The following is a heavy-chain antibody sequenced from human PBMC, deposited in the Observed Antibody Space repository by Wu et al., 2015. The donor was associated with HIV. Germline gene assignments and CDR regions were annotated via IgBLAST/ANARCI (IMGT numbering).Heavy chain of an antibody. D-gene: IGHD2-21*01. V-gene: IGHV1-2*02. J-gene: IGHJ3*01. CDR2: VNTNTGGT. CDR1: GYTLTDYF. CDR3: ARDGLFRVDDSLDL. Sequence: QVQMVQSGPEVKQPGASVKVSCKASGYTLTDYFIHWVRQAPGQRLEWMGWVNTNTGGTKYAQKFQGRVTMTRDTSISTAYMELTSLRSDDTAIYYCARDGLFRVDDSLDLWGQGTMVTVSS.